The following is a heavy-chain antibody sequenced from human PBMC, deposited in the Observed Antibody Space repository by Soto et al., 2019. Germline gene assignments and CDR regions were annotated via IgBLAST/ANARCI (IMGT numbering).Heavy chain of an antibody. Sequence: QVQLVQSGAEVKKPGSSVKVSCKASGGTFSSYAISWVRQAPGQGLEWMGGIIPIFGTANYAQKFQSRVTITADESTSTAYMELSSLRSEDTAVYYCAGNYGDYVLYWYCDLWGRGTLVTVSS. CDR3: AGNYGDYVLYWYCDL. V-gene: IGHV1-69*01. CDR2: IIPIFGTA. CDR1: GGTFSSYA. D-gene: IGHD4-17*01. J-gene: IGHJ2*01.